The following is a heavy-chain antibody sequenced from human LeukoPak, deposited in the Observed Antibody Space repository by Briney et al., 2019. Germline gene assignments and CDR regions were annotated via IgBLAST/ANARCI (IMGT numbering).Heavy chain of an antibody. Sequence: GASVKVSCKASGGTFSSYAISWVRQAPGQGLEWMGRIIPILGIANYAQKVQGRVTITADKSTSTAYLELSRPRSEDMAVYYCARGSYFSGYYYYGMDVWGQGTTVTVSS. CDR2: IIPILGIA. J-gene: IGHJ6*02. CDR3: ARGSYFSGYYYYGMDV. D-gene: IGHD1-26*01. CDR1: GGTFSSYA. V-gene: IGHV1-69*04.